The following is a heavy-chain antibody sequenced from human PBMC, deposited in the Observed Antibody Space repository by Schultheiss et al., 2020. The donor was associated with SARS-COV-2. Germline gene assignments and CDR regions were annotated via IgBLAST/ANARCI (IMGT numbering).Heavy chain of an antibody. CDR1: GGSFSGYY. Sequence: SETLSLTCAVYGGSFSGYYWSWIRQPPGKGLEWIGEINHSGSTNYNPSLRSRVTISVDTSNNQFSLSLNSVTAADTAVYYCAREGGSYLADAFDIWGQGTMVTVSS. CDR2: INHSGST. CDR3: AREGGSYLADAFDI. V-gene: IGHV4-34*01. D-gene: IGHD1-26*01. J-gene: IGHJ3*02.